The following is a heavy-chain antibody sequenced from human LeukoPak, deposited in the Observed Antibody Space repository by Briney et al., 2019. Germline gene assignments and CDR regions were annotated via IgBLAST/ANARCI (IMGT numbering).Heavy chain of an antibody. V-gene: IGHV4-39*01. CDR2: IYYSGSN. CDR1: GGSVSSSSYY. CDR3: ARREFRRWFDP. D-gene: IGHD2-21*01. J-gene: IGHJ5*02. Sequence: SETLSLTCTVSGGSVSSSSYYGDWIRQPPGKGVEWIGSIYYSGSNYHHPSLKSRVTMSVDTSKNQFSLKLTSVTAADTAVYYCARREFRRWFDPCGQGTLVTVSS.